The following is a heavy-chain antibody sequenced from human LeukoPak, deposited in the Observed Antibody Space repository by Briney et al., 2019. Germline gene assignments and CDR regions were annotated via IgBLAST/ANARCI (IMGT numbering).Heavy chain of an antibody. CDR3: ASVDSSSSRVAHTYPHAFDI. J-gene: IGHJ3*02. Sequence: ASVKVSCKASGYTFTSYGISWVRQAPGQGLEWMGWISAYNGNTNYAQKLQGRVTMTTDTSTSTAYMELRSLRSDDTAVYYCASVDSSSSRVAHTYPHAFDIWGQGTMVTVSS. CDR2: ISAYNGNT. CDR1: GYTFTSYG. D-gene: IGHD6-6*01. V-gene: IGHV1-18*01.